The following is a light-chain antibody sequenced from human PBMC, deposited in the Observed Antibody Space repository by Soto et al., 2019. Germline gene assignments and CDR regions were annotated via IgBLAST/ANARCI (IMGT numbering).Light chain of an antibody. J-gene: IGKJ5*01. CDR1: QSINTY. V-gene: IGKV1-39*01. Sequence: DIQMTQSPSSLSASIGDTVTIACRASQSINTYLHWYQQKPGKAPNLLIHGASGLQSGVPSRFSGSGSGTDFTLTISSLQPDDFATYFCHSRAFGQGTRLEIK. CDR2: GAS. CDR3: HSRA.